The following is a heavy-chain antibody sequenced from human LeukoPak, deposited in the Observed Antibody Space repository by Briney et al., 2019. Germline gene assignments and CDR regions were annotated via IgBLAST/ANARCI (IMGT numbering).Heavy chain of an antibody. CDR2: ISGRGWRT. D-gene: IGHD2/OR15-2a*01. CDR3: AKSPVPCNPSRDGYFYP. Sequence: GGSLRLSCAASGFTFTTDAMSWVRQSPGHRLEWCSVISGRGWRTHYLHSVKGRLTNYRDNSKSALYLQMTSLRAEDTPVFYCAKSPVPCNPSRDGYFYPWGQGSLVTVS. CDR1: GFTFTTDA. V-gene: IGHV3-23*01. J-gene: IGHJ5*02.